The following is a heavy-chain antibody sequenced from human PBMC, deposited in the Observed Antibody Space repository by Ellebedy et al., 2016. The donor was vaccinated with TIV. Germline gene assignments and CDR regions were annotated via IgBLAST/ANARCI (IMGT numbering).Heavy chain of an antibody. CDR3: ARGVRTYYYYYMDV. CDR2: ISAYNGNT. V-gene: IGHV1-18*01. J-gene: IGHJ6*03. CDR1: GYTFTSYG. Sequence: ASVKVSXKASGYTFTSYGISWVRQAPGQGLEWMGWISAYNGNTNYAQKLQGRVTMTTDTSTSTAYMELRSLRSEDAAVYYCARGVRTYYYYYMDVWGKGTTVTVSS.